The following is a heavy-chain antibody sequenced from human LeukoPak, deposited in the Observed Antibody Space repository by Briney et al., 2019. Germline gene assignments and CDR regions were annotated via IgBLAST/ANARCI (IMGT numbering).Heavy chain of an antibody. CDR3: ARVSEVAVAARFDY. D-gene: IGHD2-15*01. CDR1: GGSISSSSYY. CDR2: IYYSGST. Sequence: SETLSLTCTVSGGSISSSSYYWGWIRQPPGKGLEWIGSIYYSGSTYYNPSLKSRVTISVDTSKNQFSLKLSSVTAADTAVYYCARVSEVAVAARFDYWGQGTLVTVSS. J-gene: IGHJ4*02. V-gene: IGHV4-39*07.